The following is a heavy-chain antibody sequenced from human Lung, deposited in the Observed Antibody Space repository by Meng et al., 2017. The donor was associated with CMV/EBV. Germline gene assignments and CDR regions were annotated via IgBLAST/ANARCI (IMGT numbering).Heavy chain of an antibody. CDR3: AKDHRARYCSGGSCYYYYGMDV. Sequence: GEXXTISCAASGFTFSSYAMSWVRQAPGKGLEWVSVIYSGGSSTYYADSVKGRFTISRDNSKNTLYLQMNSLRAEDTAVYYCAKDHRARYCSGGSCYYYYGMDVWXQGTXVTVSS. CDR1: GFTFSSYA. J-gene: IGHJ6*02. D-gene: IGHD2-15*01. CDR2: IYSGGSST. V-gene: IGHV3-23*03.